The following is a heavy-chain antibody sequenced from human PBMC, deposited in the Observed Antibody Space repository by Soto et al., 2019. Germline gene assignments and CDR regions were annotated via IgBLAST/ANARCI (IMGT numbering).Heavy chain of an antibody. V-gene: IGHV3-23*01. Sequence: GGSLRVSCAASGFTFSSYAMSWVRQAPGKGLEWVSAISGSGGSTYYADSVKGRFTISRDNSKNTLYLQMNSLRAEDTAVYYCAKPISVDYYYYMDVWGKGTTVTVSS. CDR1: GFTFSSYA. J-gene: IGHJ6*03. CDR2: ISGSGGST. D-gene: IGHD3-3*02. CDR3: AKPISVDYYYYMDV.